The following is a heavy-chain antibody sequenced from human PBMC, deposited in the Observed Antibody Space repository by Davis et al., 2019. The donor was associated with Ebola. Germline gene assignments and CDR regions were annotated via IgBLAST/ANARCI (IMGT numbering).Heavy chain of an antibody. CDR2: ISGYNGNT. CDR1: GYTFINYS. Sequence: ASVKVSCKTSGYTFINYSYSWVRQAPGQGLEWMGWISGYNGNTILAQKLQGRVTMTTDTSTSTAYMELRSLRSDDTAVYYCAVRGYWGQGTLVTVSS. V-gene: IGHV1-18*01. CDR3: AVRGY. J-gene: IGHJ4*02.